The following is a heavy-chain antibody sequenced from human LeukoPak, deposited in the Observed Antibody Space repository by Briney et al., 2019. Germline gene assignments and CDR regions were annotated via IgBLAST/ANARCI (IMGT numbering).Heavy chain of an antibody. Sequence: SETLSLTRAVYGGSFSGYYWSWIRQPPGKGLEWIGEIIHSGSTNYNPSLKSRVTISVDTSKNQFSLKLSSVTAADTAVYYCASAVAYCSSTSCYDYWGQGTLVTVSS. CDR1: GGSFSGYY. D-gene: IGHD2-2*01. CDR2: IIHSGST. V-gene: IGHV4-34*12. J-gene: IGHJ4*02. CDR3: ASAVAYCSSTSCYDY.